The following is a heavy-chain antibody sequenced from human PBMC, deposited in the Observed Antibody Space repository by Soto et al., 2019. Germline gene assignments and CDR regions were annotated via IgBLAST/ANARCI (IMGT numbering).Heavy chain of an antibody. D-gene: IGHD1-1*01. CDR1: GYTFTSYG. V-gene: IGHV1-18*01. CDR2: ISAHNGNT. J-gene: IGHJ4*02. CDR3: ARGRYGDY. Sequence: QVHLVQSGAEVKKPGASVKVSCKGSGYTFTSYGITWVRQAPGQGLEWMGWISAHNGNTNYAQKLQGRVTVTTDTSTSTVYMELRSLRSDDTGVDYCARGRYGDYWGLGALVTVSS.